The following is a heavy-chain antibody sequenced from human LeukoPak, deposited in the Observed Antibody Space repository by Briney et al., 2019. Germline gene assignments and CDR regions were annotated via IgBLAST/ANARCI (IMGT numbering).Heavy chain of an antibody. Sequence: GGTLRLSCAASGFTFSSYSMNWVRQAPGKGLEWVSSISSSSSYIYYADSVKGRFTISRDNAKNSLYLQMNSLRAEDTAVYYCARGRYSSSSGDYFDYWGQGTLVTVSS. CDR1: GFTFSSYS. CDR3: ARGRYSSSSGDYFDY. J-gene: IGHJ4*02. V-gene: IGHV3-21*01. CDR2: ISSSSSYI. D-gene: IGHD6-6*01.